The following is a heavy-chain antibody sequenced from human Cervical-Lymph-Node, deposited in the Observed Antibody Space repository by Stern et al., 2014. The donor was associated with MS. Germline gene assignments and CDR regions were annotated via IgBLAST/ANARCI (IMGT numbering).Heavy chain of an antibody. CDR2: IIPVFGTA. J-gene: IGHJ6*02. D-gene: IGHD1-26*01. CDR1: GGTFSSYA. V-gene: IGHV1-69*01. Sequence: QVQLVESGAEVKKPGSSVKVSCKASGGTFSSYAISWVRQAPAQGLGWMGGIIPVFGTANYAQKFQGRVTITADESTSTAYMELSSLRSEDTAVYYCARGELKEGLVRGMDVWGQGTTVTVSS. CDR3: ARGELKEGLVRGMDV.